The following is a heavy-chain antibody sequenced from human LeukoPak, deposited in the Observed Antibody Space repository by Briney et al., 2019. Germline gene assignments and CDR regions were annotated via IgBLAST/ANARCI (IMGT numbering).Heavy chain of an antibody. D-gene: IGHD3-22*01. CDR1: GFTFSDYY. CDR2: INSDGSST. J-gene: IGHJ4*02. CDR3: ARGAYDSSGFDY. Sequence: GGSLRLSCAASGFTFSDYYMSWIRDAPGKGLVGVSRINSDGSSTSYADSVKGRFTISRDNAKNTLYLQMNSLRAEDTAVYYCARGAYDSSGFDYWGQGTLVTVSS. V-gene: IGHV3-74*01.